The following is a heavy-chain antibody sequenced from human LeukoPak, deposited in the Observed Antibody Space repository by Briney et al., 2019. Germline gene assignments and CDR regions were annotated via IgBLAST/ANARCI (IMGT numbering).Heavy chain of an antibody. CDR2: IYYSGST. V-gene: IGHV4-59*08. J-gene: IGHJ4*02. CDR3: ARRRILEYYFDY. CDR1: GGSISSYY. D-gene: IGHD5-18*01. Sequence: SETLSLTCTVSGGSISSYYWSWLRQPPGKGLEWIGYIYYSGSTNYNPSLKSRVTISVDTSKNQFSLKLSSVTAADTAVYYCARRRILEYYFDYWGQGTLVTVSS.